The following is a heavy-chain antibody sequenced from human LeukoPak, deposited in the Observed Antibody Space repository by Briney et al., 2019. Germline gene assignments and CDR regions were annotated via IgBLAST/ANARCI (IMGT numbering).Heavy chain of an antibody. J-gene: IGHJ4*02. Sequence: PGGSLRLSCEVSGFTFSSYAIHWVRQAPGKGLEWVALISDDGNRKYYADSVKGRFSFSRDNSKKMVSLQMSSLRPDDTAIYYCARGRNSGGLRGYLYYRGQGSLVTVSS. CDR2: ISDDGNRK. D-gene: IGHD1-26*01. CDR1: GFTFSSYA. V-gene: IGHV3-30*04. CDR3: ARGRNSGGLRGYLYY.